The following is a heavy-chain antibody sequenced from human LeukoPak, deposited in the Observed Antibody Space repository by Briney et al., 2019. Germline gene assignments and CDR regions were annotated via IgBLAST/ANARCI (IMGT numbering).Heavy chain of an antibody. CDR3: ARESPTYSSGWYKDF. CDR2: IYISEST. J-gene: IGHJ4*02. Sequence: KPSETLSLTCTVSGGSISYYYWSWIRQPAGGGLEWIGRIYISESTNYNPSLKRRVTISIDKSNNQFFLKLNSVTAADTAVYYCARESPTYSSGWYKDFWGQGTLVTVSS. V-gene: IGHV4-4*07. CDR1: GGSISYYY. D-gene: IGHD6-19*01.